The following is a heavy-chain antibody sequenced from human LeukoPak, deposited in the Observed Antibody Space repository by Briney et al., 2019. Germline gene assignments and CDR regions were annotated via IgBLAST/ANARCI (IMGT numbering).Heavy chain of an antibody. CDR3: ARAYSSRTSPHNWFDP. Sequence: ASVKVSCKASGYTFTGYYMHWVRQAPGQGLEWMGWINPNSGGTNYAQKFQGRVTMTRDTSISTAYMELSRLRSDDTAVYYCARAYSSRTSPHNWFDPWGQGTLVTVSS. D-gene: IGHD6-13*01. V-gene: IGHV1-2*02. J-gene: IGHJ5*02. CDR2: INPNSGGT. CDR1: GYTFTGYY.